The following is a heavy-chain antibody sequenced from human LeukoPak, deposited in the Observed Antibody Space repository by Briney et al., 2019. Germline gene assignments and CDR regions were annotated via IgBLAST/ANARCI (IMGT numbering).Heavy chain of an antibody. CDR1: GFTFGSYW. D-gene: IGHD3-3*01. Sequence: GGSLRLSCAASGFTFGSYWMSWVRQAPGKGLEWVANIKQDGSEKYYVDSVKGRFTISRDNAKSSLYLQMNSLRAEDTAVYYCARLREIPIFGVVTKSTSYFDYWGQGTLVTVSS. J-gene: IGHJ4*02. CDR3: ARLREIPIFGVVTKSTSYFDY. CDR2: IKQDGSEK. V-gene: IGHV3-7*01.